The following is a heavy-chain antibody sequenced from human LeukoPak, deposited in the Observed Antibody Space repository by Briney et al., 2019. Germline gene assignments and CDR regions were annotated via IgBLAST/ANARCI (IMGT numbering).Heavy chain of an antibody. CDR1: GFTFGSYT. CDR2: ISTGSSAT. V-gene: IGHV3-48*02. D-gene: IGHD4-23*01. CDR3: ESDNSGGNSGMDY. J-gene: IGHJ4*02. Sequence: SGGSLRLSCAASGFTFGSYTMNWVRQAPGKWLEWVSYISTGSSATYHADSVKGRFIISRDNARNSLYLQMNSMRDQDTAVYCCESDNSGGNSGMDYWGQGPLVAVSS.